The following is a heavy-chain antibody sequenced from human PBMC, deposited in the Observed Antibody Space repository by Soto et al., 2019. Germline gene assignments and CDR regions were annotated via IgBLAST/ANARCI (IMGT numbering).Heavy chain of an antibody. V-gene: IGHV4-59*01. CDR1: GASISRYY. J-gene: IGHJ4*02. CDR2: LYNTGST. CDR3: ARGVATNEFDS. D-gene: IGHD5-12*01. Sequence: SETLSLTCTVSGASISRYYWSWIRQSPGKGLEWIGYLYNTGSTIYNPSLKSRVTISVDASRNQFSLKMNSVTAADTAVYYCARGVATNEFDSWGQGTLVTVSS.